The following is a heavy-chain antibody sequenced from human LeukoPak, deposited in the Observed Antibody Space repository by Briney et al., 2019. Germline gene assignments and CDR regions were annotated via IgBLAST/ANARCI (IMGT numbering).Heavy chain of an antibody. CDR1: GFTFSYYY. J-gene: IGHJ4*02. CDR2: IDSSGGTV. CDR3: AREYSGSFDY. D-gene: IGHD1-26*01. V-gene: IGHV3-11*04. Sequence: GSLRLSCAASGFTFSYYYISWIRPAPGKGLNWISYIDSSGGTVYYADSVKGRFTISRDNAKNSLYLQMNSLRAEDTAVYYCAREYSGSFDYWGQGTLVTVSS.